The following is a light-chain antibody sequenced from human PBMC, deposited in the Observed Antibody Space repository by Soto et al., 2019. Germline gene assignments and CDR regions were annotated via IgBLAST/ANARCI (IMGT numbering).Light chain of an antibody. J-gene: IGKJ1*01. CDR1: QSVSSY. CDR3: QQSYSTPQT. V-gene: IGKV1-39*01. Sequence: DIQMTQSPSSLSASVGVRVTITCRASQSVSSYLNWYQQKPGKAPKLLIYAASSLQSGVPSRFSGSGSGTDFTLNISSLQPEDFATYYCQQSYSTPQTFGQGTKVEIK. CDR2: AAS.